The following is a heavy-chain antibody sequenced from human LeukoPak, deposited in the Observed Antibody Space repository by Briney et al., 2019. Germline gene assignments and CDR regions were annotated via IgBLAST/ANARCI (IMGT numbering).Heavy chain of an antibody. D-gene: IGHD4/OR15-4a*01. Sequence: GGSLRLSCAASGFTFSRYWMHWVRQAPGKGLVWVSRINSDGSSTSYADSVKGRFTISRDNAKNTLYLQVNSLTAEDTAMYYCARGSNHAFDIWGQGTMVTVSS. CDR1: GFTFSRYW. J-gene: IGHJ3*02. CDR3: ARGSNHAFDI. V-gene: IGHV3-74*01. CDR2: INSDGSST.